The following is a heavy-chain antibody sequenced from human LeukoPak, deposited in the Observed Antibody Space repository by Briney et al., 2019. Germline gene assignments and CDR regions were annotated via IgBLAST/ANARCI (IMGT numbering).Heavy chain of an antibody. CDR3: ARGDIVVVPAVDDAFDI. Sequence: GGSLRLSCAASGFTVSSNYMSWVRQAPGKGLEWVSVIYSGGSTYYADSVKGRFTISRDNSKNTLYLQMNSLRAEDTAVYYCARGDIVVVPAVDDAFDIWGQGTMVTVSS. CDR2: IYSGGST. V-gene: IGHV3-66*01. J-gene: IGHJ3*02. CDR1: GFTVSSNY. D-gene: IGHD2-2*01.